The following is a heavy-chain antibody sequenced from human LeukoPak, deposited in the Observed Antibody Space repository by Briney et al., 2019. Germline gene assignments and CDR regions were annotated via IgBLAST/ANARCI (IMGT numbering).Heavy chain of an antibody. CDR3: ARDRTMVRGVPAFDY. V-gene: IGHV3-66*01. CDR1: GFTVSSNY. Sequence: GGSLRLSCAASGFTVSSNYMSWVRQAPGKGLEWVLVIYSGGSTYYADSVKGRFTISRDNSKNTLYLQMNSLRAEDTAVYYCARDRTMVRGVPAFDYWGQGTLVTVSS. J-gene: IGHJ4*02. D-gene: IGHD3-10*01. CDR2: IYSGGST.